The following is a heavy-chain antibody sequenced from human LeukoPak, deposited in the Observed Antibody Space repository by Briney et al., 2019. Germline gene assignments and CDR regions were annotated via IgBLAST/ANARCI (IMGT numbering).Heavy chain of an antibody. CDR1: GDSISSSNW. V-gene: IGHV4-4*02. CDR3: ARDALYGSGTYVFDH. CDR2: IYHSGST. J-gene: IGHJ4*02. D-gene: IGHD3-10*01. Sequence: SETLSLTCAVSGDSISSSNWWTWVRQPPGKGLEWIGEIYHSGSTNYNPSLKSRVTISADQSKNQFSMKLSSVTAADTAVYYCARDALYGSGTYVFDHWGQGTLVTVSS.